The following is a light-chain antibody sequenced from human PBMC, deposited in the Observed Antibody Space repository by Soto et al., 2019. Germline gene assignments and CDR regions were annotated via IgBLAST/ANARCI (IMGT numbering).Light chain of an antibody. V-gene: IGLV6-57*02. CDR1: SGSIASNY. CDR3: QSLYSSSDVV. CDR2: EDD. J-gene: IGLJ2*01. Sequence: NFMLTQPHSVSESPGKTVTISCTGSSGSIASNYVQWYQQRPGSAPTTVIYEDDQRPSGVPDRFSGSIDSSSNPASLTISGLKTEDEGDHYRQSLYSSSDVVFGGGTKLTVL.